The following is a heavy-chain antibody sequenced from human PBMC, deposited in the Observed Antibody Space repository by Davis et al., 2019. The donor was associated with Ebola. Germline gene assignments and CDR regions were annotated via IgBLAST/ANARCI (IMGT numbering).Heavy chain of an antibody. J-gene: IGHJ4*02. D-gene: IGHD2-2*01. CDR3: ARAGWDIVVVPAAHHTFDF. Sequence: GGSLRLSCAASGFTFSDYYMSWIRQAPGKGLEWVANIKQDGSEKYYVDSVKGRFTISRDNAKNSLYLQMNSLRAEDTAVYYCARAGWDIVVVPAAHHTFDFWGRGTLVTVSS. CDR1: GFTFSDYY. V-gene: IGHV3-7*01. CDR2: IKQDGSEK.